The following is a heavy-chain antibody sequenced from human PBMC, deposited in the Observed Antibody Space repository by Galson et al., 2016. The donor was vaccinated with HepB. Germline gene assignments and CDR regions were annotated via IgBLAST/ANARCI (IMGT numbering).Heavy chain of an antibody. CDR2: ISWNNGRI. J-gene: IGHJ1*01. CDR3: AQDISPQCDSSGYFSRRCMQQ. V-gene: IGHV3-9*01. CDR1: GLRFDDHA. Sequence: SLRLSCAGSGLRFDDHAFHWVRQAPGKGLEWVAGISWNNGRIGYADSVKGRFTITRDNTNNSLHLQMKTLRPEDTALYYCAQDISPQCDSSGYFSRRCMQQWGQGTQVTGSS. D-gene: IGHD2-8*01.